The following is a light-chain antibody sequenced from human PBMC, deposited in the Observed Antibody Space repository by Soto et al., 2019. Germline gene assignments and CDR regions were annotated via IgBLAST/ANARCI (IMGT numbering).Light chain of an antibody. CDR2: GDT. CDR1: SSNIGAGYD. V-gene: IGLV1-40*01. CDR3: QSYDSSLSGHVV. J-gene: IGLJ2*01. Sequence: QSVLTQPPSVSGAPGQRVTISCTGSSSNIGAGYDVHWYQHLPGTGPKLLIYGDTKRPSGVPDRFSGSKSGTSASLAITGLQSEDEADYYCQSYDSSLSGHVVFGGGTQLTVL.